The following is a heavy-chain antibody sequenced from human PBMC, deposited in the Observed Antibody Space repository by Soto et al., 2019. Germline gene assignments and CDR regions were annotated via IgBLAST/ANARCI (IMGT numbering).Heavy chain of an antibody. CDR1: GYTFTGYY. Sequence: QVQLVQSGAEVKKPGASVKVSCKASGYTFTGYYMHWVRQAPGQGLEWMGWINPNSGGTNYAQKFQGWVTMTRDTSISPAYMELSRLRSDDTAVYSCARANYGSGSYGFDYWGQGTLVTVSS. CDR2: INPNSGGT. D-gene: IGHD3-10*01. V-gene: IGHV1-2*04. J-gene: IGHJ4*02. CDR3: ARANYGSGSYGFDY.